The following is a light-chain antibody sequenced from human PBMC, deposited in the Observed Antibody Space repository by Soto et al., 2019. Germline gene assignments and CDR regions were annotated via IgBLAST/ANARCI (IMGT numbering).Light chain of an antibody. J-gene: IGKJ1*01. CDR3: QQYESYSWT. CDR1: QSIKIW. CDR2: DAS. V-gene: IGKV1-5*01. Sequence: DIQMTQSPSPLSASVGDRVTITSGASQSIKIWLGWYQRKPGRAPNFLIYDASSLQSGVPSRFSGSGSGTEFTLTISSLQPDDSATYYCQQYESYSWTFGQGTKVDIK.